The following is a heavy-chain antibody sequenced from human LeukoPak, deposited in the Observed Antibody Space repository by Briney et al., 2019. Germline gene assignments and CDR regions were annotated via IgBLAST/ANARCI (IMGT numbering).Heavy chain of an antibody. D-gene: IGHD3-22*01. V-gene: IGHV1-2*02. CDR2: INPNSGGT. CDR1: GYTFTGYY. CDR3: GTYYYDSSGYSFDAFDI. J-gene: IGHJ3*02. Sequence: ASVKVSCKASGYTFTGYYMHWVRQAPGQGLEWMGWINPNSGGTNYAQKFQGRVTMTRDTSISTAYMELSRLRSDDTAVYYCGTYYYDSSGYSFDAFDIWGQGTMVTVSS.